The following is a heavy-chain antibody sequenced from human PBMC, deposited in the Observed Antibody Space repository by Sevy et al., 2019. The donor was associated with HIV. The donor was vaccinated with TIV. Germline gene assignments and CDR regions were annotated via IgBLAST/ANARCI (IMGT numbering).Heavy chain of an antibody. CDR3: ARDRLGYSYGYYLDY. Sequence: GGSLRLSCAASGFTFSSYAMHWVRQAPGKGLEWVAVISYDGSNKYYANSVKGRFTISRDNSKSTLYLQMNSLRAEDTTVYYCARDRLGYSYGYYLDYWGQGTLVTVSS. J-gene: IGHJ4*02. D-gene: IGHD5-18*01. V-gene: IGHV3-30*04. CDR2: ISYDGSNK. CDR1: GFTFSSYA.